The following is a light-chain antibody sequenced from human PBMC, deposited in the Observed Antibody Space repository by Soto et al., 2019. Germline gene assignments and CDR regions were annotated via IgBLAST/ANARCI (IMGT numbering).Light chain of an antibody. CDR1: QDIENY. CDR3: QNCKSAVFT. Sequence: DIQMTQSPSSLSASVGDRVTITCRASQDIENYLAWYQQRPGKVPKLLIYGATTLKPGVPSRFSGSGSGTDFTLTISSLQPEDVATYYCQNCKSAVFTFGPGTKVDTK. J-gene: IGKJ3*01. CDR2: GAT. V-gene: IGKV1-27*01.